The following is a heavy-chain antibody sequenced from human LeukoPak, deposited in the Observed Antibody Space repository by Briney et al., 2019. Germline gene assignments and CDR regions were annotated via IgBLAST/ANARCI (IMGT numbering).Heavy chain of an antibody. CDR1: GGCFSGYY. D-gene: IGHD6-6*01. CDR3: ARVGEGSSSFRHFDY. J-gene: IGHJ4*02. V-gene: IGHV4-34*01. Sequence: SETLSLTCAVYGGCFSGYYWSWIRQRPGKGLEWIGEINHSGSTNYNPSLKSRVTISVDTSKNQFSLKLSSVTAADTAVYYCARVGEGSSSFRHFDYWGQGTLVTVSS. CDR2: INHSGST.